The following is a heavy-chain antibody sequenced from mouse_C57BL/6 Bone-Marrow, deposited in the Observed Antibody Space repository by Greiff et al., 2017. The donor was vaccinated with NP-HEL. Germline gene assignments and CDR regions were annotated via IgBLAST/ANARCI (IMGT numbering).Heavy chain of an antibody. CDR2: ISGGGGNT. V-gene: IGHV5-9*01. CDR3: SSPWCAY. J-gene: IGHJ3*01. Sequence: EVKLVESGGGLVKPGGSLKLSCAASGFTFSSYTMPWVRQTPEQRLEWVATISGGGGNTYYPASVKGRFTISRDTATNTLYLQMSSLRSEDTALYYCSSPWCAYWGRGTRVTVSA. CDR1: GFTFSSYT.